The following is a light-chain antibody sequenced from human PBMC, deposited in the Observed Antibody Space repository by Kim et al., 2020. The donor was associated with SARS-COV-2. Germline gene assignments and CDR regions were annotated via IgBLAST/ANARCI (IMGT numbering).Light chain of an antibody. CDR1: QDISNY. V-gene: IGKV1-27*01. CDR3: QKCNSAPRT. CDR2: AAS. J-gene: IGKJ1*01. Sequence: DIQMTQSPSSLSASVGDRVTITCRASQDISNYLAWYQQKPGKVPKPLIYAASTLQSGVPSRFSGSGSRTDFTLTISSLQPEDVATYYCQKCNSAPRTFGQGTKVDIK.